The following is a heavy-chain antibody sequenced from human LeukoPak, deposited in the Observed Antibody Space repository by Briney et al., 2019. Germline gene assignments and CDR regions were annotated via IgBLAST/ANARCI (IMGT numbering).Heavy chain of an antibody. V-gene: IGHV4-4*07. J-gene: IGHJ4*02. D-gene: IGHD3-9*01. CDR3: ARVSYDILTGYPVNFDY. CDR1: GGSISSYY. CDR2: IYTSGST. Sequence: SETLSLTCTASGGSISSYYWNWIRQPAGKGLEWIGRIYTSGSTNYNPSLKSRVTMSVDTSKNQFSLKLSSVTAADTALYYCARVSYDILTGYPVNFDYWGQGTLVTVSS.